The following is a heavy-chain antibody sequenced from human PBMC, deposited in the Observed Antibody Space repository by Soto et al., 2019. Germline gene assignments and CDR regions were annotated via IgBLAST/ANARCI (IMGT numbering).Heavy chain of an antibody. Sequence: QVLLVESGGGVVQPGRSLRLSCAGSGFTFSNYGLHWVRQAPGKGLEWVSFTSFDGSHKYYADSVKGRFTISRDNSNNMLYLQMDSMRAEDTAVYYCAKDGAPRYCGRSTCHAAVAYWGQGTLVTVSS. CDR1: GFTFSNYG. CDR3: AKDGAPRYCGRSTCHAAVAY. V-gene: IGHV3-30*18. D-gene: IGHD2-2*01. CDR2: TSFDGSHK. J-gene: IGHJ4*02.